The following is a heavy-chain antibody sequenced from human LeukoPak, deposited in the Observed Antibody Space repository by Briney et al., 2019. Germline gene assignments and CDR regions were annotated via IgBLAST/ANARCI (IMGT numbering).Heavy chain of an antibody. V-gene: IGHV3-33*03. CDR1: GFTFSGYG. Sequence: GGSLRLSCAASGFTFSGYGMHWVRQAPGKGLEWVAVIWYDGSNKYYADSVKGRFTISRDNSKNTLYLQMNSLRAEDTAVYYCAKDRDSSGYFHFDYWGQGTLVTVSS. CDR3: AKDRDSSGYFHFDY. CDR2: IWYDGSNK. J-gene: IGHJ4*02. D-gene: IGHD3-22*01.